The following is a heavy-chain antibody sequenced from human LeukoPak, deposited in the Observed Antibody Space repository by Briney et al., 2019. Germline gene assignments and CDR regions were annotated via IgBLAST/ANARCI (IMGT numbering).Heavy chain of an antibody. J-gene: IGHJ4*02. CDR1: GFXFSNYW. CDR3: AREGWDYYGSGSRFDY. D-gene: IGHD3-10*01. V-gene: IGHV3-74*01. Sequence: GGSLRLSCAASGFXFSNYWIHWVRQAPGKGLVWVSRINSDGSSTSYADSVKGRFTISRDNAKNTLYLQMNSLRAEDTAVYYCAREGWDYYGSGSRFDYWAQGTLVTVSS. CDR2: INSDGSST.